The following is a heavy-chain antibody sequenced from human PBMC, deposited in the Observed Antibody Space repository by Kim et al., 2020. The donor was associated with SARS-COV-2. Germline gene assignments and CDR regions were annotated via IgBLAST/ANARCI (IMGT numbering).Heavy chain of an antibody. CDR1: GFTFSSYG. CDR3: AKESLNTVRGVVSHLWAQCYFDF. Sequence: GGSLRLSFAASGFTFSSYGMHWVRQAPGKGLEWVAVISYDGSNKYYADSAKGRFTITRDNSKNTLYLQMNSLSAEDKAVYYCAKESLNTVRGVVSHLWAQCYFDFWGQETLVTVSS. CDR2: ISYDGSNK. D-gene: IGHD3-10*01. J-gene: IGHJ4*02. V-gene: IGHV3-30*18.